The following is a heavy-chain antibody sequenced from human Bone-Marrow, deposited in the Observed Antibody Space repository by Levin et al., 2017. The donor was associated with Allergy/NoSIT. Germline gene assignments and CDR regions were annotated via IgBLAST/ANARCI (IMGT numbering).Heavy chain of an antibody. D-gene: IGHD3-16*01. CDR1: GFTLNDYG. J-gene: IGHJ4*02. Sequence: GGSLRLSCAASGFTLNDYGIHWVRQAPGKGLEWVAVIWFGGINEYYADSVKGRFTSSRDNVMDTLYLQMNSLRAEDTAIYYCARDKDYALDLWGQGTLVTVSS. V-gene: IGHV3-33*01. CDR2: IWFGGINE. CDR3: ARDKDYALDL.